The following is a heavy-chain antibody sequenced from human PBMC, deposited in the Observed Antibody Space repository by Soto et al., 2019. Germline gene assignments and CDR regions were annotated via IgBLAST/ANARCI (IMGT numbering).Heavy chain of an antibody. J-gene: IGHJ3*02. CDR1: GGSISSGGYS. CDR3: ARGSKEGYYYDSSGYYGNAFDI. D-gene: IGHD3-22*01. CDR2: IYHSGST. V-gene: IGHV4-30-2*01. Sequence: SETLSLTCAVSGGSISSGGYSWSWIRQPPGKGLEWIGYIYHSGSTYYNPSLKSRVTISVDRSKNQFSLKLSSVTAADTAVYYCARGSKEGYYYDSSGYYGNAFDIWGQGTMVTVSS.